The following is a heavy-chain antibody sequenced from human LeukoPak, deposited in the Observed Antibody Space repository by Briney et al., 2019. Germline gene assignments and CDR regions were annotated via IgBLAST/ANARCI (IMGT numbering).Heavy chain of an antibody. D-gene: IGHD3-22*01. V-gene: IGHV3-11*01. J-gene: IGHJ1*01. Sequence: PGGSLRLSCAASGFSISDYYMNWVRQAPGKGLEWISYISSGAGTTIKYADSVKGRFTISSDNAQNSLFLQINSLRAEDTAVYFCARARAGYFALFQHWGQGSLVIVSS. CDR1: GFSISDYY. CDR3: ARARAGYFALFQH. CDR2: ISSGAGTTI.